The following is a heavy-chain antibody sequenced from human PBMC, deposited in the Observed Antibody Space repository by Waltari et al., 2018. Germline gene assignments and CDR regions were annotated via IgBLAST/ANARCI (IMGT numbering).Heavy chain of an antibody. CDR2: IRGSGGST. CDR1: GFAFSSYA. V-gene: IGHV3-23*01. Sequence: EVQLLESGGGLVQPGGSLRLSCAASGFAFSSYAMSWFRQAPGKGLEWVSAIRGSGGSTYYADSVKGRFTISRDNSKNTLYLQMNSLRAEDTAVYYCAKDRYYYDSSGYYPPVGPFDYWGQGTLVTVSS. CDR3: AKDRYYYDSSGYYPPVGPFDY. J-gene: IGHJ4*02. D-gene: IGHD3-22*01.